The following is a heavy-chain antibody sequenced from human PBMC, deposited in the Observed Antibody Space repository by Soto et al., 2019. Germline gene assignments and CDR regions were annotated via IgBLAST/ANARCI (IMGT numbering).Heavy chain of an antibody. CDR3: ARGPDYSDVPLCDY. Sequence: QVQLVQSGAEVRKPGASVRLSCETSGYTFNKYYIHWVRQAPGQGLEWVGIINLRGGTTESARELRARVTRAGDTSTSTAYMELSNLRSEDTAVYFCARGPDYSDVPLCDYWGQGTLVTVSS. CDR2: INLRGGTT. D-gene: IGHD4-17*01. V-gene: IGHV1-46*02. CDR1: GYTFNKYY. J-gene: IGHJ4*02.